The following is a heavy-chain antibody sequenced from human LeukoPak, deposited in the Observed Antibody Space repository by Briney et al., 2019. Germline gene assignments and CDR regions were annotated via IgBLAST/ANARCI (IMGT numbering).Heavy chain of an antibody. J-gene: IGHJ3*02. D-gene: IGHD3-22*01. V-gene: IGHV3-38-3*01. CDR2: ISGGST. Sequence: GGSLRLSCAASGFTVSSNEMSWVRQAPGKGLEWVSSISGGSTYYADSRKGRFTISRDNSKNTLHLQMNSLRAEDTAVYYCARDHITMIVVVIDGGAFDIWGQGTMVTVSS. CDR3: ARDHITMIVVVIDGGAFDI. CDR1: GFTVSSNE.